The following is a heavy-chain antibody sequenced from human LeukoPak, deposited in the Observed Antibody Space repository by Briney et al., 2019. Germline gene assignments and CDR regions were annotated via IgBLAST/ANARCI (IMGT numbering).Heavy chain of an antibody. CDR1: GFTFSSYS. CDR3: ARDRGYSGYDPAGSY. V-gene: IGHV3-48*01. D-gene: IGHD5-12*01. CDR2: ISSLSGTI. Sequence: HTGGSLRLSCAASGFTFSSYSMNWVRQAPGKGLEWVSYISSLSGTINYADSVKGRFIISRDNAKKSLFLQMNSLRAEDTAVYYCARDRGYSGYDPAGSYWGQGTLVTVSS. J-gene: IGHJ4*02.